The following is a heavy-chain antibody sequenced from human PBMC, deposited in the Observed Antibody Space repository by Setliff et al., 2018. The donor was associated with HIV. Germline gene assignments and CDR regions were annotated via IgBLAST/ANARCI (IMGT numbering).Heavy chain of an antibody. Sequence: GESLKISCKGSGYSFTNYRIAWVRQMPGRGLEWMGIIYPGDSDTRYSPSFQGQVTISADKSISTAYLQWSSLKASDTAMYYCARQGDYHILTGYYSGPHDAFDIWGQGTMVT. J-gene: IGHJ3*02. D-gene: IGHD3-9*01. V-gene: IGHV5-51*01. CDR1: GYSFTNYR. CDR3: ARQGDYHILTGYYSGPHDAFDI. CDR2: IYPGDSDT.